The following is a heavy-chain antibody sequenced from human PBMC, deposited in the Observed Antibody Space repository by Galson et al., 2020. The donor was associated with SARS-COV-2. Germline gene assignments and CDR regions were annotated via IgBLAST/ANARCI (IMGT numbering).Heavy chain of an antibody. V-gene: IGHV4-4*02. D-gene: IGHD2-8*01. CDR1: GGSISNNDW. CDR3: ARDSGYCTDGVCYRYWDFDL. J-gene: IGHJ2*01. CDR2: ISQSVTT. Sequence: SETLSLTCTVSGGSISNNDWWSWVRQPPGKGLEWIGEISQSVTTHYNTSLKSPVTISGDKSKNQISLKLSSVTAADTAVYYCARDSGYCTDGVCYRYWDFDLWGRGTLVTVSS.